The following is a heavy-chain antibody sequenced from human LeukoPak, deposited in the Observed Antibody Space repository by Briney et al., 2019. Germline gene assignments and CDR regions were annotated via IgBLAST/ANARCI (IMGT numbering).Heavy chain of an antibody. D-gene: IGHD2-2*01. J-gene: IGHJ4*02. CDR1: GFTFSSYG. Sequence: GGSLRLSCAASGFTFSSYGMHWVRQAPGKGLEWVAFIRLDGSNKDYADSVKGRFTISRDNPKNTLDLQMNSLRTEDTAVYYCARPYCSSTSCPLDYWGQGTLVTVSS. V-gene: IGHV3-30*02. CDR2: IRLDGSNK. CDR3: ARPYCSSTSCPLDY.